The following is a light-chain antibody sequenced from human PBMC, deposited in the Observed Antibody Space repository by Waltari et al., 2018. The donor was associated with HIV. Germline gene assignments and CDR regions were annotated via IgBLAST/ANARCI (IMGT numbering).Light chain of an antibody. CDR3: QSTDSSDAYV. J-gene: IGLJ1*01. Sequence: SYELTQSPSASVSPGQTATITCSGDALSKQYVYWYQQKAGQAPVLVMFKDTERPSGIPVRFSGSTAGTKVTLTISDVQAEDEADYYCQSTDSSDAYVFGSGTTLTV. V-gene: IGLV3-25*03. CDR2: KDT. CDR1: ALSKQY.